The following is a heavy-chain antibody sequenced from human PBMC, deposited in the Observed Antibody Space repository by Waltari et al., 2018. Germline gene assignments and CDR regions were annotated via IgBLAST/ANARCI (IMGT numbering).Heavy chain of an antibody. D-gene: IGHD1-26*01. CDR1: GGSFSGYY. Sequence: QVQLQQWGAGLLKPSETLSLTCAVYGGSFSGYYWSWIRQPPGKGLEWIGEINHSGSTNYNPSLKSRVTISVDTSKNQFSLKLSSVTAADTAVYYCARFDTNIEWEYDDAFDIWGQGTMVTVSS. CDR2: INHSGST. J-gene: IGHJ3*02. V-gene: IGHV4-34*01. CDR3: ARFDTNIEWEYDDAFDI.